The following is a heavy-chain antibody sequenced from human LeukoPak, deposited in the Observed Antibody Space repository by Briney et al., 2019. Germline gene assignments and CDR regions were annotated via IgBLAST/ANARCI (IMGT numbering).Heavy chain of an antibody. CDR1: GGSISSGSYY. CDR3: ASSTVTTDPSDY. CDR2: IYISGST. Sequence: PSETLSLTCTVSGGSISSGSYYLNWIRQPAGKGLEWIGHIYISGSTNYNPPLKSRVTISVDTSKNQFSLKLNSVTAADTAVYYCASSTVTTDPSDYWGQGTLVTVSS. D-gene: IGHD4-17*01. J-gene: IGHJ4*02. V-gene: IGHV4-61*09.